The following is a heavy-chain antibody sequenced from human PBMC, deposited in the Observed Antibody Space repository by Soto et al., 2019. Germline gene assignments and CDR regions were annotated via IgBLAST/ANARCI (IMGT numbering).Heavy chain of an antibody. CDR1: GYSFTSLD. J-gene: IGHJ4*02. CDR2: MQPSTGRT. D-gene: IGHD1-26*01. CDR3: ARGVSAGVDY. V-gene: IGHV1-8*01. Sequence: ASVKVSCKASGYSFTSLDINWVRQTAGQGLEWMGWMQPSTGRTGYAQKFQGRVTMTRDTSIDTAYMELTTLTSDDTAFYYCARGVSAGVDYWGQGTLVTVSS.